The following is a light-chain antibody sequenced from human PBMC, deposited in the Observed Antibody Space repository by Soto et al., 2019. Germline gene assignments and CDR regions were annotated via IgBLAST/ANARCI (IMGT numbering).Light chain of an antibody. J-gene: IGKJ3*01. CDR2: GAS. Sequence: NVLTQSPGALSLSPGERATLSCGSSQSVSSSHLAWYQQKPGQAPRLLIYGASSRATGIPDRFSGSGSGTDFTLTISRLEPEEFAMYYCQHYDNTPPSVTFGPGTKVDIK. CDR1: QSVSSSH. CDR3: QHYDNTPPSVT. V-gene: IGKV3-20*01.